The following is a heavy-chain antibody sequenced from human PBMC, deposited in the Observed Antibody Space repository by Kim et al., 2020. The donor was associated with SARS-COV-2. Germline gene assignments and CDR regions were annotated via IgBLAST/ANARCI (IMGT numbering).Heavy chain of an antibody. V-gene: IGHV3-9*01. J-gene: IGHJ4*02. CDR3: AKDMWEGIAAAGGDY. Sequence: DSLKGRFTISRDNAKNSLYLQMNSLRAEDTALYYCAKDMWEGIAAAGGDYWGQGTLVTVSS. D-gene: IGHD6-13*01.